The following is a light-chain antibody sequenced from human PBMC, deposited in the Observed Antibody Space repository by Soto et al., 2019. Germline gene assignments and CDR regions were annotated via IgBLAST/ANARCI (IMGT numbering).Light chain of an antibody. V-gene: IGLV2-14*01. Sequence: QSALTQPASVSGSPGQSITISCTGTSSDVGGYNYVSWYQQHPGKAPKPMIYDVSNRPSGVSNRFSGSKSGNTASLTISGLQAEDEADYYCSSYTSSSTLYVFGTGTKLTVL. CDR3: SSYTSSSTLYV. J-gene: IGLJ1*01. CDR2: DVS. CDR1: SSDVGGYNY.